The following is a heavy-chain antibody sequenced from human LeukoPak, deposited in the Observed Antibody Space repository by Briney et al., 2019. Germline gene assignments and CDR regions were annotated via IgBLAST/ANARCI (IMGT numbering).Heavy chain of an antibody. CDR3: ARGTYYYDSSGYYSIWFDP. CDR2: ISSSGSTI. CDR1: GFTFSSYE. V-gene: IGHV3-48*03. D-gene: IGHD3-22*01. J-gene: IGHJ5*02. Sequence: GGSLRLSCAASGFTFSSYEMNWVRQAPGKGLEWDSYISSSGSTIYYADSVKGRFTISRDNAKNSLYLQMNSLRAEDTAVYYCARGTYYYDSSGYYSIWFDPWGQGTLVTVSS.